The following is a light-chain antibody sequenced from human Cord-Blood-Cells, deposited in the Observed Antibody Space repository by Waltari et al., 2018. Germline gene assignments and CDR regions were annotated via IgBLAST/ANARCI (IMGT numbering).Light chain of an antibody. V-gene: IGKV1-39*01. CDR1: QSSSSY. CDR2: AAS. J-gene: IGKJ4*01. Sequence: DIQMTQSPSSVSASVGARVTITCPASQSSSSYLNWYQQKPGKAPKLLIYAASSLQSGVPARFSGSGSGTDFTLTISSLEPEDFATYYCQQSYSTPFTFGQGTKVEIK. CDR3: QQSYSTPFT.